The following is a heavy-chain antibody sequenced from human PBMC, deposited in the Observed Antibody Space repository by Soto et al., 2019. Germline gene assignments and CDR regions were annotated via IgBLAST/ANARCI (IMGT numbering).Heavy chain of an antibody. D-gene: IGHD6-19*01. V-gene: IGHV3-7*01. CDR3: ARDMGVAVPGRGLYDY. CDR1: GFTFSGHW. J-gene: IGHJ4*02. Sequence: EVQLVESGGGLVQPGGSLRLSCAASGFTFSGHWMSWVRQAPGKGLEWVANIKQDGREKYYVDSVKGRFTISRDNAKNSLPLEMNSLRVEDTAMYYCARDMGVAVPGRGLYDYWGQGTLVTVSS. CDR2: IKQDGREK.